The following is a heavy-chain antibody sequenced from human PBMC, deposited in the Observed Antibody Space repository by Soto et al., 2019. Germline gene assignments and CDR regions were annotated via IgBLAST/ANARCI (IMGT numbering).Heavy chain of an antibody. CDR1: GGSISSGGYY. CDR2: ISCSGST. J-gene: IGHJ4*02. V-gene: IGHV4-31*03. D-gene: IGHD2-15*01. Sequence: SETLSLTCTVSGGSISSGGYYWSWIRQHPGKGLEWFGYISCSGSTYHNPSLQCRVTISVDTSKNQFSLKLSSVTDAYTAVYYCARDSYCRGGSCYSDFGYWGRGTLVTVSS. CDR3: ARDSYCRGGSCYSDFGY.